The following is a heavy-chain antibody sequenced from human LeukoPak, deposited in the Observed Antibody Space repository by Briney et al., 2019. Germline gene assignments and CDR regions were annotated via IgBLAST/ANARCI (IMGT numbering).Heavy chain of an antibody. CDR2: ISGSSGST. V-gene: IGHV3-23*01. D-gene: IGHD3-10*02. Sequence: PGGSLRLSCAASGFTFSSYAMTWVRQAPGKGLEWVSAISGSSGSTYYADSVKGRFAISRDNSQSTVFLQMNSLRAEDTALYYCAKDLHYYVAMDVWGQGTTVIVSS. J-gene: IGHJ6*02. CDR1: GFTFSSYA. CDR3: AKDLHYYVAMDV.